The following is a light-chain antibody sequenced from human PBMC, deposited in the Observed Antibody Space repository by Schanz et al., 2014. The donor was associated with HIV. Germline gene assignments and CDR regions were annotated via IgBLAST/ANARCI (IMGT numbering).Light chain of an antibody. V-gene: IGKV4-1*01. CDR1: QSVLYRSNNKNY. J-gene: IGKJ4*01. CDR2: WAS. Sequence: DVVMTQSPDSLAVSLGERATINCKSSQSVLYRSNNKNYLAWYQQKPGQPPKLLIYWASTRESGVPDRFSGSGSGTDFTLTISSLQAEDVAVYYCQQYYSRPLTFGGGTKVEIK. CDR3: QQYYSRPLT.